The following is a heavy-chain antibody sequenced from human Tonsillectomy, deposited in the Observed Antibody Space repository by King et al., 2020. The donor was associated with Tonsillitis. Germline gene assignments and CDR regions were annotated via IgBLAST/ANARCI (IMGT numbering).Heavy chain of an antibody. CDR2: ISSSSSYI. D-gene: IGHD3-9*01. Sequence: QLVQSGGGLVKPGGSLRLSCAASGFTFSSYSMNWVRQAPGKGLEWVSSISSSSSYIYYADSVKGRFTISRDNAKNSLYLQMNSLRAEDTAVYYCARVKLVLRYFDYWGQGTLVTVSS. V-gene: IGHV3-21*01. CDR1: GFTFSSYS. J-gene: IGHJ4*02. CDR3: ARVKLVLRYFDY.